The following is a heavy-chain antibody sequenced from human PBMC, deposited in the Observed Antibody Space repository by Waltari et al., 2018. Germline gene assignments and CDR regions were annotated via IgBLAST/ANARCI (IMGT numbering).Heavy chain of an antibody. CDR3: ARLDNYDSGSYGFDW. Sequence: GSISSSRYYWGWIRQPPGKGLEWIGSIFYSGSTYYNPSLKSRVTMSVDTSKNQFSLRLTSVTAADTAVYYCARLDNYDSGSYGFDWWGQGTLVTVSS. CDR2: IFYSGST. D-gene: IGHD3-10*01. J-gene: IGHJ4*02. V-gene: IGHV4-39*01. CDR1: GSISSSRYY.